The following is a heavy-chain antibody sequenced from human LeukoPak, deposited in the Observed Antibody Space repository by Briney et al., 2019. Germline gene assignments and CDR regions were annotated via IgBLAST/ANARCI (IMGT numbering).Heavy chain of an antibody. V-gene: IGHV3-7*01. CDR1: GFTFSNNW. CDR3: ARGGPTGALDD. D-gene: IGHD7-27*01. Sequence: GGSLRLSRAAPGFTFSNNWMSWVRQAPGKGLEWVANINEDGSEKNYVDSVKGRFTISRDNAKNSLFLQMNSLRAEDTALYYCARGGPTGALDDWGQGTLLTVSS. CDR2: INEDGSEK. J-gene: IGHJ4*02.